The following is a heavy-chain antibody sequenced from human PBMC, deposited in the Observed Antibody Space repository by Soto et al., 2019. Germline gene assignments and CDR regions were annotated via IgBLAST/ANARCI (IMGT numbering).Heavy chain of an antibody. CDR3: ARGGRKAAGLYYYYYYMDV. Sequence: GASVKVSCKASGGTFSSYAISWVRQAPGQGLEWMGGIIPNIGTANYAQKFQGRVTITRNTSISTAYMELSSLRSEDTAVYYCARGGRKAAGLYYYYYYMDVWGKGTTVTVSS. CDR2: IIPNIGTA. CDR1: GGTFSSYA. V-gene: IGHV1-69*05. J-gene: IGHJ6*03. D-gene: IGHD6-13*01.